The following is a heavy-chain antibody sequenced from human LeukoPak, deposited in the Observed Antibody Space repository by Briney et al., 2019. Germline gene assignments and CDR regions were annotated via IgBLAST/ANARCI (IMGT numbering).Heavy chain of an antibody. CDR3: AKGTSSGWYYFDY. CDR1: GGSFSGYY. Sequence: SETLSLTCAVYGGSFSGYYWSWIRQPPGKGLEWIGNIYHSGSTFYNPSLKSRVTISVDTSKNQFSLKLDSVTAADTAVYYCAKGTSSGWYYFDYWGQGTLVTVSS. CDR2: IYHSGST. V-gene: IGHV4-34*01. D-gene: IGHD6-19*01. J-gene: IGHJ4*02.